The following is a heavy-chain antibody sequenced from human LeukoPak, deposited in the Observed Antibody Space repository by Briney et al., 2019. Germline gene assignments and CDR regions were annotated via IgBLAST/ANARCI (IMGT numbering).Heavy chain of an antibody. J-gene: IGHJ4*02. Sequence: GGSLRLSCAASGFTFDNYAMHWVRQAPGKGLEWLSIISWNSGYIGYADSVKGRFTISRDNAKKSLDLQMNGLRAEDTAFYYCAKVRGTYSSGYFFDYWGQGTLVTVSS. CDR2: ISWNSGYI. CDR3: AKVRGTYSSGYFFDY. D-gene: IGHD6-19*01. CDR1: GFTFDNYA. V-gene: IGHV3-9*01.